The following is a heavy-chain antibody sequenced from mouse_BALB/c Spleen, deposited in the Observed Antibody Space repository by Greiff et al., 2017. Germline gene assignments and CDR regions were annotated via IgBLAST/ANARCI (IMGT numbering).Heavy chain of an antibody. Sequence: QVQLQQSGAELMKPGASVKISCKATGYTFSSYWIEWVKQRPGHGLEWIGEINPSTGGTSYNQKFKGKATLTVDKSSSTAYMQLKSLTSEESAVYYCTRHVWFAYWGQGTLVTVSA. CDR3: TRHVWFAY. V-gene: IGHV1-9*01. CDR1: GYTFSSYW. CDR2: INPSTGGT. J-gene: IGHJ3*01.